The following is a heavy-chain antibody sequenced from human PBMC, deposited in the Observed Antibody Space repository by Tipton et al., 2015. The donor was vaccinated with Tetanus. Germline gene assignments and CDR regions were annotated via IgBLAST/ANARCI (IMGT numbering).Heavy chain of an antibody. CDR2: IYYSGST. J-gene: IGHJ5*02. Sequence: TLSLTCSVSGGSISGSSYYWSWIRQPPGKALEWIGSIYYSGSTFYHPSLQSRVTISVDTSKNQFSLRLNSVTAADTAVYYCARSHVFRLTLFGEEIPRSGRFDPWGQGTLVTVSS. CDR3: ARSHVFRLTLFGEEIPRSGRFDP. V-gene: IGHV4-39*07. CDR1: GGSISGSSYY. D-gene: IGHD3-3*01.